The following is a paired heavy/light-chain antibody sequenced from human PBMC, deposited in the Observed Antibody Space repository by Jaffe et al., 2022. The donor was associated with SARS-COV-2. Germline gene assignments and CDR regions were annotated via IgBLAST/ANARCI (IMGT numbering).Light chain of an antibody. V-gene: IGLV3-25*03. CDR3: QSVDSSGTYV. CDR1: ALAKQY. Sequence: SYELTQPPSVSVSPGQTARITCSGDALAKQYAYWYQQKPGQAPVLMIYKDSERPSGIPERFSGSSSGTTVTLTISGVQAEDEADYYCQSVDSSGTYVFGTGTKVTVL. J-gene: IGLJ1*01. CDR2: KDS.
Heavy chain of an antibody. CDR1: GYTFATYG. D-gene: IGHD4-17*01. Sequence: QVQLLQSGAEVKKPGASVKVSCKASGYTFATYGIGWVRQAPGQGLEWMGWISGYNGDTKYTQKVQGRVTMTTDTSTSTAYMELRRLTSDDTAVYYCARVYLSGPSHEYGHNAFDYWGQGTMVTVST. CDR3: ARVYLSGPSHEYGHNAFDY. J-gene: IGHJ4*02. V-gene: IGHV1-18*01. CDR2: ISGYNGDT.